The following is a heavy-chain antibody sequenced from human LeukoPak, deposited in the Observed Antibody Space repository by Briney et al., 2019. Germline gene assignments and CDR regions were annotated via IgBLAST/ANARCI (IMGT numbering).Heavy chain of an antibody. Sequence: GGSLRLSCAASGFTFSSYSMNWVRQAPGKGLEWVSSISSSSSYIYYADSVKGRFTISRDNAKNSLYLQMNSLRAEDTAVYYCARVGQWLGYYYYYYMDVWGKGTTVTVSS. J-gene: IGHJ6*03. V-gene: IGHV3-21*01. CDR1: GFTFSSYS. D-gene: IGHD6-19*01. CDR2: ISSSSSYI. CDR3: ARVGQWLGYYYYYYMDV.